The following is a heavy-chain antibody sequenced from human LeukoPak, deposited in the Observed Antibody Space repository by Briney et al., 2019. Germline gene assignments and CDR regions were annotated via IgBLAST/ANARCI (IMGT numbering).Heavy chain of an antibody. D-gene: IGHD4-17*01. CDR3: ARAGNDYGDYFATYYYYYYMDV. J-gene: IGHJ6*03. CDR2: IWYDGSNK. V-gene: IGHV3-33*01. Sequence: GRSLGLSCAASGFTFSSYGMHWVRQAPGKGLEWVAVIWYDGSNKYYADSVKGRFTISRDNSKNTLYLQMNSLRAEDTAVYYCARAGNDYGDYFATYYYYYYMDVWGKGTTVTVSS. CDR1: GFTFSSYG.